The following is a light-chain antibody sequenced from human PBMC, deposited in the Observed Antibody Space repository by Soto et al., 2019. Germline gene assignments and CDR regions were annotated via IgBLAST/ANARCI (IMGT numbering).Light chain of an antibody. V-gene: IGKV3-11*01. J-gene: IGKJ4*01. CDR2: DSS. CDR1: QSVSRY. Sequence: EIVLTQSPATLSLSPGYRATLSCRASQSVSRYLAWYQQKPGQAPRLLIYDSSNRATGIPARFSGSGSGTDLTLTISSLEPEDFAVYYCPQRSNWPPAFGGGTKVDIK. CDR3: PQRSNWPPA.